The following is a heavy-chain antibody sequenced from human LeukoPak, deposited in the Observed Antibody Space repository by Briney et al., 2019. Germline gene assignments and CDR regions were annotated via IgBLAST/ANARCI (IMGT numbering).Heavy chain of an antibody. D-gene: IGHD3-9*01. V-gene: IGHV3-21*01. Sequence: GGSLRLSCAASGFTFSGYSMNWVRQAPGKGLEWVSSITSSGNYIYYADSMKGRFTISRDNAKNSLYLQMNSLRAQDTAVYYCARDRPTLTGYYPFDYWGQGTLVTVSS. CDR2: ITSSGNYI. J-gene: IGHJ4*02. CDR3: ARDRPTLTGYYPFDY. CDR1: GFTFSGYS.